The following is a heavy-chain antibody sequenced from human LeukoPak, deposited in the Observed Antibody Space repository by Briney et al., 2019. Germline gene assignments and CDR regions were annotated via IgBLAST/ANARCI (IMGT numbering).Heavy chain of an antibody. D-gene: IGHD1-26*01. Sequence: GGSSRLSCAASAFTLGSNGMSWVRQAPGKVLEWVSSIMRRGGHKYYPDSVRGRFTISRDNSKNTLYLQMNSLRAEDTAVYYCAKRYSGSYYDSFDCWGQGTLVTVSS. CDR3: AKRYSGSYYDSFDC. CDR2: IMRRGGHK. J-gene: IGHJ4*02. CDR1: AFTLGSNG. V-gene: IGHV3-23*01.